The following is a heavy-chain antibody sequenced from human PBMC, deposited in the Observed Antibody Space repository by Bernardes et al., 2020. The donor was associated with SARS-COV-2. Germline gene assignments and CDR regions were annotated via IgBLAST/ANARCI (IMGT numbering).Heavy chain of an antibody. CDR3: ARAPPRRNYDFWSGPFDS. V-gene: IGHV1-69*06. D-gene: IGHD3-3*01. CDR1: GDTFSTYG. Sequence: SVKVSCKTSGDTFSTYGISWVRQAPGQGLEWMGGIIPIFRRPNYAQKFQGRVTITADKSTSTVYMDLDNLRSEDTAVYFCARAPPRRNYDFWSGPFDSWGQGTLVTVSS. CDR2: IIPIFRRP. J-gene: IGHJ4*02.